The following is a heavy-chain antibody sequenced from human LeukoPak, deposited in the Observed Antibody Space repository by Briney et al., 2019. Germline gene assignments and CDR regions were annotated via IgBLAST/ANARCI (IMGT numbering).Heavy chain of an antibody. J-gene: IGHJ5*02. V-gene: IGHV1-8*03. CDR2: MNPNSGNT. CDR3: ARARLAASNWFDP. Sequence: ASVKVSCKASGYTFTGYYMHWVRQATGQGLEWMGWMNPNSGNTGYAQKFQGRVTITRNTSISTAYMELSSLRSEDTAVYYCARARLAASNWFDPWGQGTLVTVSS. D-gene: IGHD6-13*01. CDR1: GYTFTGYY.